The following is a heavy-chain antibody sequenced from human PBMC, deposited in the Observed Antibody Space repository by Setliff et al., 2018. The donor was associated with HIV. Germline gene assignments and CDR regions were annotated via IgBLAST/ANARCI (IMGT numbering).Heavy chain of an antibody. Sequence: SETLSLTCTVSGGSISSYYWSWTRQPAGKGLEWIGRIYTSGSTNYNPSLKSRVTISIDTSNNQFSLKLSSMTAADTAVYYCARDVSSSYYFQHWGQGTLVTVSS. CDR2: IYTSGST. CDR1: GGSISSYY. CDR3: ARDVSSSYYFQH. D-gene: IGHD6-13*01. V-gene: IGHV4-4*07. J-gene: IGHJ1*01.